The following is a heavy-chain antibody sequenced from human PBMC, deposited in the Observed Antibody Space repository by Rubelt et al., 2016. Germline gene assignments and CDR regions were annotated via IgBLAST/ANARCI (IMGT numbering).Heavy chain of an antibody. CDR2: IYYSGST. V-gene: IGHV4-39*01. CDR3: ARHETAVTTPYYYYYMDV. Sequence: GKGLEWLGSIYYSGSTYYNPSLKSRVTISVDTSKNQFSLKLSSVTAADTAVYYCARHETAVTTPYYYYYMDVWGKGTTVTVSS. J-gene: IGHJ6*03. D-gene: IGHD4-11*01.